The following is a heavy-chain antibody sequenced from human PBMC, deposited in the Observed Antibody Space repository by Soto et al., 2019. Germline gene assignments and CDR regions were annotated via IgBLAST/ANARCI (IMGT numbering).Heavy chain of an antibody. D-gene: IGHD2-15*01. CDR3: ARGAEYCSGGSCYQALDYYGMDV. CDR1: GGTFSSYA. Sequence: QVQLVQSGAEVKKPGSSVKVSCKASGGTFSSYAISWVRQAPGQGLEWMGGIIPIFGTANYAQKFQGRVTIPADKSTSTAYMELSSLRSEDTAVYYCARGAEYCSGGSCYQALDYYGMDVWGQGTTVTVSS. CDR2: IIPIFGTA. J-gene: IGHJ6*02. V-gene: IGHV1-69*06.